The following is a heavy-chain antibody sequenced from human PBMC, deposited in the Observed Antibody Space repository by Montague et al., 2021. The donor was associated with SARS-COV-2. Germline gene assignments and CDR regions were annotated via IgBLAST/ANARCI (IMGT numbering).Heavy chain of an antibody. V-gene: IGHV3-13*01. D-gene: IGHD4-23*01. CDR3: ARAGYGGNFYYYYGMDV. J-gene: IGHJ6*02. Sequence: SLRLSCAASGFTFSSYDMHWVRQATGKGLEWVSAIGTAGDTYYPGSVKGRFTISRESAKNSLYLQMNSLRAGDTAVYYCARAGYGGNFYYYYGMDVWGQGTTVTVSS. CDR1: GFTFSSYD. CDR2: IGTAGDT.